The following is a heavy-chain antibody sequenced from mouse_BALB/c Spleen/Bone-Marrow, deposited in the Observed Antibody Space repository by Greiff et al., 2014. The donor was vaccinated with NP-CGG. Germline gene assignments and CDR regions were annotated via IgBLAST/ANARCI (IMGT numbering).Heavy chain of an antibody. J-gene: IGHJ2*01. V-gene: IGHV1S130*01. CDR3: ARRHRYAYYFAY. D-gene: IGHD2-14*01. Sequence: LVESGSVLVRPGASVKLSCKASGYAFTNSWIHRAKQRPGQGLEWIGAIHPNSGNTNYNDKFKGKATLTGDTATSTAYVDLSSLTSEDSAVYYCARRHRYAYYFAYWGQGTPLTVS. CDR1: GYAFTNSW. CDR2: IHPNSGNT.